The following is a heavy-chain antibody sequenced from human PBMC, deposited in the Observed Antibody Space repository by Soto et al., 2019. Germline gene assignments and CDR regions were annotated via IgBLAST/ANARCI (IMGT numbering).Heavy chain of an antibody. CDR3: ARDKAEGDYYYYYGMDV. Sequence: PSETLSLTCAVSGGSISSSNWWCWVRQPPGKGLEWIGEIYHSGSTNYNPSLKSRVTISVDKSKNQFSLKLSSVTAADTAVYYCARDKAEGDYYYYYGMDVWGQGTTVTVSS. V-gene: IGHV4-4*02. CDR1: GGSISSSNW. J-gene: IGHJ6*02. CDR2: IYHSGST. D-gene: IGHD2-21*02.